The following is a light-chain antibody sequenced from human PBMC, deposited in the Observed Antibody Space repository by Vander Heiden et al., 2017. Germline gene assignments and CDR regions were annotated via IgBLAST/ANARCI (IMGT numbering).Light chain of an antibody. J-gene: IGKJ1*01. CDR3: QQYNNWPPWT. CDR1: QSISSN. V-gene: IGKV3-15*01. CDR2: GAS. Sequence: EIVMTQSPATLSVSPGERATLSCRASQSISSNLAWYQQKPGQPPRLTYGASTRATGIPARFSGSGYGTDFTLTISSLQSEDFAVYFCQQYNNWPPWTFGQGTKVEIK.